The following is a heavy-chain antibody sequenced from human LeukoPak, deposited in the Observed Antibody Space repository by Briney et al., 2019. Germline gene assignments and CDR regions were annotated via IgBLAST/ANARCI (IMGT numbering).Heavy chain of an antibody. CDR1: GFTFSEHY. D-gene: IGHD6-13*01. Sequence: GGSLSLSCAASGFTFSEHYMDWVRQAPGKALEWVGRGRDKANSYTTDYAASVKGRFTISRDDSKNSLYLQMNSLKTEDTAVYYCVRATGSSWRHFDYWGQGTLVTVSS. CDR2: GRDKANSYTT. V-gene: IGHV3-72*01. J-gene: IGHJ4*02. CDR3: VRATGSSWRHFDY.